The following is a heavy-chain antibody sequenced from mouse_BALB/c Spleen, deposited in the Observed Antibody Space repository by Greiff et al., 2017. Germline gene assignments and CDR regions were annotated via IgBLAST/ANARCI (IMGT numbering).Heavy chain of an antibody. J-gene: IGHJ4*01. V-gene: IGHV5-4*02. Sequence: EVKVEESGGGLVKPGGSLKLSCAASGFTFSDYYMYWVRQTPEKRLEWVATISDGGSYTYYPDSVKGRFTISRDNAKNNLYLQMSSLKSEDTAMYYCARRPERKNYGNYSYAMDYWGQGTSVTVSS. D-gene: IGHD2-1*01. CDR3: ARRPERKNYGNYSYAMDY. CDR2: ISDGGSYT. CDR1: GFTFSDYY.